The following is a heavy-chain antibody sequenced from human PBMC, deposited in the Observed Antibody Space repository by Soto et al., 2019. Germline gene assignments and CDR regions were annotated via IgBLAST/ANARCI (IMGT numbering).Heavy chain of an antibody. CDR2: TSTFNGEA. CDR1: GYSFTSTG. V-gene: IGHV1-18*01. CDR3: ARDLDGSGSYFTDY. Sequence: ASVKVSCKASGYSFTSTGISWVRQAPGQGPEWMGWTSTFNGEAKYAQKLQGRVTMTTDTSTTTAYMELRSLTSDDTAVYYCARDLDGSGSYFTDYWGQGTLVTVSS. J-gene: IGHJ4*02. D-gene: IGHD3-10*01.